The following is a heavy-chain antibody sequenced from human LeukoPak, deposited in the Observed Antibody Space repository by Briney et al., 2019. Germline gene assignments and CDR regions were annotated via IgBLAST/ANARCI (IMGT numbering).Heavy chain of an antibody. CDR2: IYHSGYS. Sequence: SETLSLTCSVSGYSISSGYYWDWIRQPPGKGLEWIGSIYHSGYSYYNPSLKSRIIMSVDTSKNHFSLKLSSVTAADTAVYYCASRSYTYGGSDYWGQGTLVTVSS. CDR3: ASRSYTYGGSDY. CDR1: GYSISSGYY. J-gene: IGHJ4*02. V-gene: IGHV4-38-2*02. D-gene: IGHD5-18*01.